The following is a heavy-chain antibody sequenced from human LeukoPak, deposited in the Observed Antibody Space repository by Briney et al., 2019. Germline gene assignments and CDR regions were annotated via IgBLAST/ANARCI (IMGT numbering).Heavy chain of an antibody. CDR2: ISSNGGNT. CDR1: RFTFGNYA. V-gene: IGHV3-64D*06. J-gene: IGHJ4*02. D-gene: IGHD6-6*01. Sequence: GGSLRLSCSASRFTFGNYALHWVRQAPGKGLEYVSAISSNGGNTYYADSVKGRFTISRDNSKNTLYLQMSSLRAEDTAVYYCAKEGDYSSSSPFDYWGQGTLVTVSS. CDR3: AKEGDYSSSSPFDY.